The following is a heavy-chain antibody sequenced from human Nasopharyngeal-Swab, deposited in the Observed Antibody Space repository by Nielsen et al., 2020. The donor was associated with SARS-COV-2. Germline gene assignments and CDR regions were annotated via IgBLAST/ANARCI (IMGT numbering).Heavy chain of an antibody. CDR2: IRYDGRSK. D-gene: IGHD2-2*02. Sequence: GESLKISCEAFGFIFSDYGMHWVRQAPGKGLEWLAFIRYDGRSKYHADSVRGRFTISRDKSKNTLYLQMNSLRGDDTAVYYCAKDRYMSGGYFDFWGQGAQVTVSS. CDR1: GFIFSDYG. V-gene: IGHV3-30*02. J-gene: IGHJ4*02. CDR3: AKDRYMSGGYFDF.